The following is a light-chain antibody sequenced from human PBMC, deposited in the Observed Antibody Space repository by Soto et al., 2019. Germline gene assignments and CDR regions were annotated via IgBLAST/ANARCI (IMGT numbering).Light chain of an antibody. CDR3: QQSLTIPYT. V-gene: IGKV1-39*01. CDR1: QTISIH. CDR2: AAC. Sequence: DIQISQSPSSLSASVRDRVTITCRASQTISIHLNWYQQKPGKAPKLLIYAACTLQSGFPSRFSGSGSGTDFTLTINSPQPQDFSTYYCQQSLTIPYTFGQGTKLDIK. J-gene: IGKJ2*01.